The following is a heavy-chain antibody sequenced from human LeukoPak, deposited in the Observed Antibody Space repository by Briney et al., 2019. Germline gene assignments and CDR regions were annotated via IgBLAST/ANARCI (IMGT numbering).Heavy chain of an antibody. J-gene: IGHJ4*02. V-gene: IGHV4-31*03. D-gene: IGHD3-16*01. CDR2: IYYSGST. Sequence: SQTLSLTCTVSGGSISSGGYYWSWIRQHPGKGLEWIGYIYYSGSTYYNPSLKSRVTISVDTSKNQFSLKLSSVTAADTAVYYCARKDEGGAYFDYWGQGTLVTVSS. CDR3: ARKDEGGAYFDY. CDR1: GGSISSGGYY.